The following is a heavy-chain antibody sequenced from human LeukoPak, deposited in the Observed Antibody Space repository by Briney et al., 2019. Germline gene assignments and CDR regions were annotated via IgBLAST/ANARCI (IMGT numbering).Heavy chain of an antibody. CDR3: AREVVRWLQAPLDY. CDR2: IWHDGSNK. Sequence: GGSLRLSCAVSGITFSSYGMHWVRQAPDKGLEWVAVIWHDGSNKFYADSVKGRFTISRDNSKSTLYLQMNSLRAEDTAVYYCAREVVRWLQAPLDYWGQGTLVTVSS. J-gene: IGHJ4*02. V-gene: IGHV3-33*01. D-gene: IGHD5-24*01. CDR1: GITFSSYG.